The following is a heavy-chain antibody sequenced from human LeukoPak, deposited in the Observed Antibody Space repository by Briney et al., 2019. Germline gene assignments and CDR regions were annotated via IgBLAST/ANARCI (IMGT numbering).Heavy chain of an antibody. J-gene: IGHJ5*02. CDR1: GGTLSSYP. V-gene: IGHV1-69*02. Sequence: ASVKVSCKASGGTLSSYPISWIRQAPGQGLELMGRIIPFVGLTNYAPRFQGRVTITADKDTTTAYMELSGLTSEDTAVYYCARPRSTERGSYNWFDPWGQGTLVTVSS. D-gene: IGHD1-26*01. CDR3: ARPRSTERGSYNWFDP. CDR2: IIPFVGLT.